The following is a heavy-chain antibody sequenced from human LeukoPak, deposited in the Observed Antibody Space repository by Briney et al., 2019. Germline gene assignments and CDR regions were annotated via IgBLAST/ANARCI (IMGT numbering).Heavy chain of an antibody. Sequence: KPSETLSLTCNVSGGFISSSSWSWIRQPPGKGLEWIGYINYSGSTYYNPSLKSRVTISIDTSKKQFSLKLRSVTAADTAVYYCASNYFDSSGSQEIDYWGQGTLVTVSS. D-gene: IGHD3-22*01. CDR3: ASNYFDSSGSQEIDY. CDR1: GGFISSSS. J-gene: IGHJ4*02. CDR2: INYSGST. V-gene: IGHV4-59*08.